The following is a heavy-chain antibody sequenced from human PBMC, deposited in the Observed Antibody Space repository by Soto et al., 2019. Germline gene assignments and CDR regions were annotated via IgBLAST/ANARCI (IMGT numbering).Heavy chain of an antibody. D-gene: IGHD2-15*01. CDR1: GYTFTRYN. CDR2: INPSGGTT. V-gene: IGHV1-46*01. J-gene: IGHJ4*02. Sequence: ASVKVSCKASGYTFTRYNVHWVRQAPGQGLEWMAIINPSGGTTYYVQKFEGRVTLTTDTSTSTVYMELSSLRSDDTAVYYCAKVRGGGSEYFFDYWGQGTLVTVSS. CDR3: AKVRGGGSEYFFDY.